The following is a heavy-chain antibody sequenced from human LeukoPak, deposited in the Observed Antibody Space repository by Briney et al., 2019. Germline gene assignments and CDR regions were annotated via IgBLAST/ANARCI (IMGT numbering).Heavy chain of an antibody. V-gene: IGHV4-34*01. CDR3: ARAYGYKIGRGFDP. CDR1: GGSFSGYY. Sequence: SETLSLTCAVYGGSFSGYYWSWIRQPPGKGLEWIGEINHSGSTNYNPSLKSRVTISVDTSKNQFSLKLSSVTAADTAVYYCARAYGYKIGRGFDPWGQGTLVTVSS. D-gene: IGHD5-24*01. CDR2: INHSGST. J-gene: IGHJ5*02.